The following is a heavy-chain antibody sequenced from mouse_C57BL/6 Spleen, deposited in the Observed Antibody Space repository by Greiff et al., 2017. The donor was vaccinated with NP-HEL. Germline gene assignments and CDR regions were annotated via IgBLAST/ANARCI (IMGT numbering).Heavy chain of an antibody. D-gene: IGHD4-1*01. J-gene: IGHJ3*01. CDR3: TTGPWFAY. CDR1: GYTFTDYE. CDR2: IDPETGGT. Sequence: VQLVESGAELVRPGASVTLSCKASGYTFTDYEMHWVKQTPVHGLEWIGAIDPETGGTAYNQKFKGKAILTADKSSSTAYMELRSLTSEDSAVYYCTTGPWFAYWGQGTLVTVSA. V-gene: IGHV1-15*01.